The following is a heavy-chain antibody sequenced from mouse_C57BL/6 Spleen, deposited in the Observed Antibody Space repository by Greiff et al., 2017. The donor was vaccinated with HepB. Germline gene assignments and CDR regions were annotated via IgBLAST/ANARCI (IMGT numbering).Heavy chain of an antibody. CDR1: GFTFSSYA. D-gene: IGHD3-3*01. CDR3: TREGGREAAMDD. CDR2: ISSGGDYI. J-gene: IGHJ4*01. Sequence: EVKLMESGEGLVKPGGSLKLSCAASGFTFSSYAMPWVRQTPEKRLEWVAYISSGGDYIYYADTVKGRFTISRDTARNTLYLQMSSRKSEDTAMYYGTREGGREAAMDDWGQGTSVTVSS. V-gene: IGHV5-9-1*02.